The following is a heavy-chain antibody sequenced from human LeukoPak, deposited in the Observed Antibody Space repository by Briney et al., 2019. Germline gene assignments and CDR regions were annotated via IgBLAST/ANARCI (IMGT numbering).Heavy chain of an antibody. CDR1: GFTFSSYS. CDR2: ISSSSSYM. J-gene: IGHJ5*02. CDR3: ARGRLAAASPFDP. V-gene: IGHV3-21*01. Sequence: GGSLRLSCAASGFTFSSYSMNWVRQAPGKGLEWVSSISSSSSYMYYADSVKGRFTISRDNAKNSLYLQMNSLRAEDTAVYYCARGRLAAASPFDPWGQGTLVTVSS. D-gene: IGHD6-6*01.